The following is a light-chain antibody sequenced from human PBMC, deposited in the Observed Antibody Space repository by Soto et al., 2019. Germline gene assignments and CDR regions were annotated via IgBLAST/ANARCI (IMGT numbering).Light chain of an antibody. Sequence: EIVLTQSPGTLSLSPGERATLSCTASQSVTRNYLAWYQQKPGQAPRLLIYGASNRATGISDRFSGSGSGTDFPLTISRLEPEDFAVYYCHQYGSPPRTFGQGTKVEIK. CDR1: QSVTRNY. CDR3: HQYGSPPRT. J-gene: IGKJ1*01. V-gene: IGKV3-20*01. CDR2: GAS.